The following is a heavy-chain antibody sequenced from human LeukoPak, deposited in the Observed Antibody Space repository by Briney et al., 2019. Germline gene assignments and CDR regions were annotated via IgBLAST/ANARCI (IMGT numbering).Heavy chain of an antibody. J-gene: IGHJ4*02. CDR1: GYTFIGYY. D-gene: IGHD3-3*01. CDR2: INPNSGGT. Sequence: GASVKVSCKASGYTFIGYYMHWVRQAPGQGLEWMGRINPNSGGTNYAQKFQGRVTMTRDTSISTAYMELSRLRSDDTAVYYCARIWSGYYTDDXWGQGTLVTV. CDR3: ARIWSGYYTDDX. V-gene: IGHV1-2*06.